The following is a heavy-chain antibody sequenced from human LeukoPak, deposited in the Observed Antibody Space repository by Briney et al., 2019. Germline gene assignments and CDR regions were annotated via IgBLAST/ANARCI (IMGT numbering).Heavy chain of an antibody. CDR3: ARRAGKEGWFDP. J-gene: IGHJ5*02. V-gene: IGHV4-4*02. CDR1: GGSISSYNW. D-gene: IGHD6-19*01. CDR2: IYHSGST. Sequence: SGTLSLTCVVSGGSISSYNWWSWVRQPPGKGLEWIGEIYHSGSTNYNPSLKSRVTISVDTSKNQFSLKLSSVTAADTAVYYCARRAGKEGWFDPWGQGTLVTVSS.